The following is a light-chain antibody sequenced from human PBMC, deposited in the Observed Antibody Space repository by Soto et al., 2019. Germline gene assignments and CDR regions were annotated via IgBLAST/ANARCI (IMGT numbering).Light chain of an antibody. CDR2: KTS. CDR1: QSISSW. V-gene: IGKV1-5*03. CDR3: PPYDSSPPP. Sequence: DIQMTQSPSTLSASVGDRVTITCRASQSISSWLAWYQQKPGKAPNLLIYKTSSLESGVPSRFSGSGSGTEFTLTVNSLQPDDFATDSSPPYDSSPPPFG. J-gene: IGKJ3*01.